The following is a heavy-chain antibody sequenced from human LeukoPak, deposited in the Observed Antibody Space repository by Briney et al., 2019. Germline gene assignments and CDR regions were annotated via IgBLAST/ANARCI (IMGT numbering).Heavy chain of an antibody. Sequence: GGSLRLSCAASGFTFSSYSMNWVRQAPGEGLEWVSSISSSSSYIYYADSVKGRFTISRDNAKNSLYLQMNSLRAEDTAVYYCARVYYDSSGYYPFDYWGQGTLVTVSS. D-gene: IGHD3-22*01. CDR1: GFTFSSYS. J-gene: IGHJ4*02. CDR2: ISSSSSYI. CDR3: ARVYYDSSGYYPFDY. V-gene: IGHV3-21*01.